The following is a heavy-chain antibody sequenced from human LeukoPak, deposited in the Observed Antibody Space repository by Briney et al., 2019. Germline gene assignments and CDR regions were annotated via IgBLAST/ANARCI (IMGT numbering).Heavy chain of an antibody. CDR3: ARESDSSNYFDN. CDR1: GGSFSGYY. Sequence: PSETLSLTCALYGGSFSGYYWSWIRQPPGKGLERIGEINHSGSANYNPSLVSRVTISVDTSKSQFSLKLSSVTAADTAVYYCARESDSSNYFDNWGQGTLVTVSS. V-gene: IGHV4-34*01. D-gene: IGHD3-10*01. CDR2: INHSGSA. J-gene: IGHJ4*02.